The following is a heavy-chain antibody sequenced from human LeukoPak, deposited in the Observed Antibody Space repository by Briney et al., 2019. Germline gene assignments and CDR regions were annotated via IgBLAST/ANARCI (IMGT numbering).Heavy chain of an antibody. CDR1: GFTVSTNY. V-gene: IGHV3-53*01. J-gene: IGHJ4*02. CDR3: AKYTSGTSYRGLDQ. Sequence: GGSLRLSCAASGFTVSTNYMSWVRQAPGKGLEWVSVIYSGDTTYYADSVKGRFTISRDDSKNTVYLQMNSLRAEDTAVYSCAKYTSGTSYRGLDQWGQGTLVTVSS. CDR2: IYSGDTT. D-gene: IGHD3-10*01.